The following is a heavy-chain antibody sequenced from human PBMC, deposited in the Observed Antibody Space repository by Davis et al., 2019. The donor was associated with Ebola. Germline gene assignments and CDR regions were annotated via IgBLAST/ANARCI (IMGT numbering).Heavy chain of an antibody. CDR3: AREFSSWYRYGMDV. Sequence: AASVKVSCKVSGYTLTELSMHWVRQAPGKGLEWMGGFDPEDGETIYAQKFQGRVTITRDTSASTAYMELSSLRSEDTAVYYCAREFSSWYRYGMDVWGQGTTVTVSS. V-gene: IGHV1-24*01. CDR1: GYTLTELS. D-gene: IGHD6-13*01. J-gene: IGHJ6*02. CDR2: FDPEDGET.